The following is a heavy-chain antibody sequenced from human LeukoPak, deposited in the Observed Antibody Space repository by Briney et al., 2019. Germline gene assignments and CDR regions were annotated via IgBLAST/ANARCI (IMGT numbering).Heavy chain of an antibody. CDR3: ARADYGYGD. CDR1: GFTFSNHW. CDR2: ISGDGSNS. D-gene: IGHD5-18*01. V-gene: IGHV3-74*01. Sequence: GGSLRLSCAASGFTFSNHWMYWVRQAPGKGLVWVSRISGDGSNSNYADSVEGRFTISRDNGKNTLYLQMNSLRVEDTAVYYCARADYGYGDWGQGTLVTVSS. J-gene: IGHJ4*02.